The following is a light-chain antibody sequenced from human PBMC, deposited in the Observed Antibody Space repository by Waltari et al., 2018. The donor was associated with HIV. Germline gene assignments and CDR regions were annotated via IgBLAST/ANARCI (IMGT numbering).Light chain of an antibody. J-gene: IGKJ1*01. CDR2: GVS. CDR1: QRFSSYY. Sequence: PGERATVSCRASQRFSSYYLAWYQQKPGQAPRFLVYGVSTSATGVPDRFSGSGSGTDFTLTVSRLEPEDFAVYYCQHYGYSPTVGRGTKVEIK. V-gene: IGKV3-20*01. CDR3: QHYGYSPT.